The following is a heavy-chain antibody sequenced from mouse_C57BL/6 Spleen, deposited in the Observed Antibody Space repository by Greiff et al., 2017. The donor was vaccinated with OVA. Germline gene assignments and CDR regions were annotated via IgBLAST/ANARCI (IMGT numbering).Heavy chain of an antibody. J-gene: IGHJ2*01. CDR2: IDPSDSYT. D-gene: IGHD2-10*01. Sequence: VKLQQPGAELVMPGASVKLSCKASGYTFTSYWMHWVKQRPGQGLEWIGEIDPSDSYTNYNQKFKGKSTLTVDKSSSTAYMQLSSLTSEDSAVYYCARWDLLFDYWGQGTTLTVSS. CDR3: ARWDLLFDY. CDR1: GYTFTSYW. V-gene: IGHV1-69*01.